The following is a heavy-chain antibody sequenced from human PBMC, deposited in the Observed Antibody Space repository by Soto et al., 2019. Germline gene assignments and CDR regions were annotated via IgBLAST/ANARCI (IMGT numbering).Heavy chain of an antibody. CDR1: GGSISSYY. CDR2: IYYSGST. CDR3: ARGVVRGHWFDP. Sequence: SETLSLTCTVSGGSISSYYWSWIRQPPGKGLEWIGYIYYSGSTNYNPSLKSRVTISVDTSKNQFSLKLSSVTAADTAVYYCARGVVRGHWFDPWGQGTLVTVSS. D-gene: IGHD3-10*01. V-gene: IGHV4-59*01. J-gene: IGHJ5*02.